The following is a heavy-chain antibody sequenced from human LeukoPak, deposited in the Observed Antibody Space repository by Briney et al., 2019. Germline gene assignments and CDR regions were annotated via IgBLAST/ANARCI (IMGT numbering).Heavy chain of an antibody. Sequence: GRSLRLSCAASGFTFSSYAMHWVRQAPGKGLEWVAVISYDGSNKYYADSVKGRFTISRDNSKNSLYLQMNSLRTEDTALYYCAKDIYFGGMTTVSGFDYWGQGTLVTVSS. V-gene: IGHV3-30*04. D-gene: IGHD4-17*01. CDR3: AKDIYFGGMTTVSGFDY. CDR2: ISYDGSNK. J-gene: IGHJ4*02. CDR1: GFTFSSYA.